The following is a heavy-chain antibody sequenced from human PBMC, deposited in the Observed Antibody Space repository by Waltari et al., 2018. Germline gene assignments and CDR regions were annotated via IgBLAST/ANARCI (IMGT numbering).Heavy chain of an antibody. Sequence: QVQLQQWGAGLLTPSETLSLPCGVDGVSFINFSWSWLRQPPGKGLEWIGEINQSGRPNYNPSLKSRVTISIDTSGNRLSLRLNSVAAADSAVYYCARAPKPVAVNYFDFWGQGTPVTVSS. V-gene: IGHV4-34*01. D-gene: IGHD6-19*01. CDR1: GVSFINFS. CDR2: INQSGRP. CDR3: ARAPKPVAVNYFDF. J-gene: IGHJ4*02.